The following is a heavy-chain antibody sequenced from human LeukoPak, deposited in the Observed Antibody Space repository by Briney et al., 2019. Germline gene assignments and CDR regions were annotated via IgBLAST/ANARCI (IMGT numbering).Heavy chain of an antibody. CDR2: TNWDGAST. CDR1: GFRFDDYG. Sequence: PGGSLRLSCAASGFRFDDYGMSWVRHVPGKGGEGVCGTNWDGASTGYADSVKGRFTISRDNVKNFLYVQMNSLRVEDTALYFCGRVYCSTTSCYDYYDYYMDVWGKGTTVTVSS. V-gene: IGHV3-20*04. D-gene: IGHD2-2*01. J-gene: IGHJ6*03. CDR3: GRVYCSTTSCYDYYDYYMDV.